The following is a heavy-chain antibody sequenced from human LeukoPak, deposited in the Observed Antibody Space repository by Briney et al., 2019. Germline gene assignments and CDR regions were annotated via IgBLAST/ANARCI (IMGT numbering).Heavy chain of an antibody. CDR1: GDSVSSNSAA. CDR2: TYYRSKWYN. J-gene: IGHJ3*02. V-gene: IGHV6-1*01. Sequence: SQTLSLTCAISGDSVSSNSAAWTWIRQSPSRGLEWRGRTYYRSKWYNDYAVSVKSRITINPDTSKNQFSLQLNSVTPEDTAVYYCARVQQQLLAFDIWGQGTMVTVSS. D-gene: IGHD6-13*01. CDR3: ARVQQQLLAFDI.